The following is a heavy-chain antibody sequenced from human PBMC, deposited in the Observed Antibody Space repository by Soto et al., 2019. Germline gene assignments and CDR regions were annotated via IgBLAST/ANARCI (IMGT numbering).Heavy chain of an antibody. Sequence: PSETLSLTCTISDGSISSYYWSWIRQPPGKGLEWIGYIYYSGSTNYNPSLKSRVTISVDTSKNQFSLKLSSVTAADTAVYYCGRGGGYDSSGYPDYWGQGTLVTVSS. J-gene: IGHJ4*02. CDR1: DGSISSYY. V-gene: IGHV4-59*01. CDR3: GRGGGYDSSGYPDY. D-gene: IGHD3-22*01. CDR2: IYYSGST.